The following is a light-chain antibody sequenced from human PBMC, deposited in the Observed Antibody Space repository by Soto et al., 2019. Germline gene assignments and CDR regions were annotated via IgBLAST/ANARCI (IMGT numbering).Light chain of an antibody. Sequence: QSVLIQPASVSGSPGQSITISCTGTSSDVGKYNLVSWYQQHPGKVPELIIYEVSKRPSGVSDRFYGSKPGGTASLTVSGLQAEDEADYHCCSYEGSSFYVFGSGTKVTVL. CDR1: SSDVGKYNL. V-gene: IGLV2-23*02. CDR2: EVS. J-gene: IGLJ1*01. CDR3: CSYEGSSFYV.